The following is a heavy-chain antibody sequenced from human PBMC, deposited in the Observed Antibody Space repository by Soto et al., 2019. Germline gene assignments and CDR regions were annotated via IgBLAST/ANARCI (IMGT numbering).Heavy chain of an antibody. CDR3: ARGPQTLAAVFDY. D-gene: IGHD2-15*01. Sequence: GGSLRLSCAASGFTFSSYSMNWVRQAPGKGLEWVSSISSSSSYIYYADSVKGRFTISRDNAKNSLYLQMNSLRAEDTAVYYCARGPQTLAAVFDYWGQGTPVTVSS. V-gene: IGHV3-21*01. CDR1: GFTFSSYS. CDR2: ISSSSSYI. J-gene: IGHJ4*02.